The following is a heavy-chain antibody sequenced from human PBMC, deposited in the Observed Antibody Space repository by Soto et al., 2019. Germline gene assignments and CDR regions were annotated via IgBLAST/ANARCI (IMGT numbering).Heavy chain of an antibody. Sequence: TSETLSLTCTVSGGSLSSSSYYWGWIRQPPGKGLEWIGSIYYSGSTYYNPSLKSRVTISVDTSKNQFSLKLSSVTAADTAVYYCATQPEIAVAGPGVDYWGQGTLDTVSS. CDR1: GGSLSSSSYY. J-gene: IGHJ4*02. V-gene: IGHV4-39*01. D-gene: IGHD6-19*01. CDR3: ATQPEIAVAGPGVDY. CDR2: IYYSGST.